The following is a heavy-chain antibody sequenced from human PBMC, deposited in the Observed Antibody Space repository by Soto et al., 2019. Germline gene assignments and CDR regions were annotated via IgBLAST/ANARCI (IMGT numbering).Heavy chain of an antibody. J-gene: IGHJ5*02. Sequence: PSETLSLTXTVSGDSISSSYWSWIRQHPGKGLEWIGYTYYTVNTNYNPSLKSRVTISVDMSKNQFSLRLSSVIAADTAVYYCAGHSGYDFWSGSLDPWGQGTLVTVSS. CDR1: GDSISSSY. CDR2: TYYTVNT. CDR3: AGHSGYDFWSGSLDP. V-gene: IGHV4-59*01. D-gene: IGHD3-3*01.